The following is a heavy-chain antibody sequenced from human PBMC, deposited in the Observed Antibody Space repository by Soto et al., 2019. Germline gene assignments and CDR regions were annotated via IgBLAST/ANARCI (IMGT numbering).Heavy chain of an antibody. Sequence: SVKVSCKASGGTFSSYAISWVRQAPGQGLEWMGGIIPIFGTANYAQKFQGRVTITADESTSTAYMELSSLRSEDTAVYYCAREGNWNRYKHLDYWGQRTLVTVSS. V-gene: IGHV1-69*13. CDR1: GGTFSSYA. J-gene: IGHJ4*02. CDR3: AREGNWNRYKHLDY. CDR2: IIPIFGTA. D-gene: IGHD1-1*01.